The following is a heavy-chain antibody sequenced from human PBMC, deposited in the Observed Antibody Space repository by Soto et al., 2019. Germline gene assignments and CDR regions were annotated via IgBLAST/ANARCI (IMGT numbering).Heavy chain of an antibody. J-gene: IGHJ4*02. D-gene: IGHD2-2*01. CDR3: AKPYCSSTSCYFDY. Sequence: EVQLVESGGGLVQPGGSLRLSCAASGFTFNAYWMHWVRQAPGKGLVWVSRINSDGSNIKYAHSGKGRFTISRNNAKNSLYQQMNSLRAEGTDVYDCAKPYCSSTSCYFDYWGQGTLVTVSS. CDR1: GFTFNAYW. CDR2: INSDGSNI. V-gene: IGHV3-74*02.